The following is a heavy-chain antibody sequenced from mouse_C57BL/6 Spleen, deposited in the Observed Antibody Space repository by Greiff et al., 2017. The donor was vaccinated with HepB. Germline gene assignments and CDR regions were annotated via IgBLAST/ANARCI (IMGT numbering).Heavy chain of an antibody. CDR3: ARDLITTVVDWYFDV. D-gene: IGHD1-1*01. Sequence: EVMLVESGGGLVKPGGSLKLSCAASGFTFSDYGMHWVRQAPEKGLEWVAYISSGSCTIYYAETVKGRFTISRDNAKHTLFLEMTSLRSEDTAMYYCARDLITTVVDWYFDVWGTGTTVTVSS. J-gene: IGHJ1*03. CDR2: ISSGSCTI. V-gene: IGHV5-17*01. CDR1: GFTFSDYG.